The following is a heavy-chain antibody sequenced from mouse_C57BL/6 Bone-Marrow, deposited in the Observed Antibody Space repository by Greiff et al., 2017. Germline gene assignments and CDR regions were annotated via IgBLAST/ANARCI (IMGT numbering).Heavy chain of an antibody. J-gene: IGHJ4*01. CDR3: ARYDYDGDAMDY. Sequence: EVQLVESGGGLVQPGGSLKLSCAASGFTFSDYGMAWVRQAPRKGPAWVAFISNLAYSIYYADTVTGRFTISRENAKNTLHLEMSSLRSEDTAMYYCARYDYDGDAMDYWGQGTSVTVSS. V-gene: IGHV5-15*01. CDR1: GFTFSDYG. D-gene: IGHD2-4*01. CDR2: ISNLAYSI.